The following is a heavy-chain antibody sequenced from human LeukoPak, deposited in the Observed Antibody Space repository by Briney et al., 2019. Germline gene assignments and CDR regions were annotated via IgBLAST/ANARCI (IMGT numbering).Heavy chain of an antibody. V-gene: IGHV3-49*04. D-gene: IGHD3-22*01. CDR2: IRSKAYGGTT. CDR1: GFTFGDYA. CDR3: TRSSSYYYDSSGYSH. Sequence: GGSLRLSCTASGFTFGDYAMSWVRQAPGKGLEWVGFIRSKAYGGTTEYAASVKGRYTISRDDSKSIAYLQMNSLKTEDTAVYYCTRSSSYYYDSSGYSHWGQGTLVTVSS. J-gene: IGHJ4*02.